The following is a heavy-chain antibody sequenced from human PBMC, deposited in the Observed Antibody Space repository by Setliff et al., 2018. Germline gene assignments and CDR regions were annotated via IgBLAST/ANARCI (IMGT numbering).Heavy chain of an antibody. Sequence: PSETLSLTCTVSGGPISSYFWSWIRQPPGKGLEWIGYISHLGITSYNPSLKSRATISVDTSKNQFSLQLTSVTSADTAVYFCARGGVLGTGDFDYWGQGTQVTVSS. J-gene: IGHJ4*02. CDR3: ARGGVLGTGDFDY. CDR1: GGPISSYF. CDR2: ISHLGIT. V-gene: IGHV4-59*01. D-gene: IGHD2-8*01.